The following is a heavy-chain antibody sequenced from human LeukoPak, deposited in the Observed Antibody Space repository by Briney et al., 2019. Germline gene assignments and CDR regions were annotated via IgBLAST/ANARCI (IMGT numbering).Heavy chain of an antibody. Sequence: GRSLRLSCAASGFTFDDYAMHWVRQAPGKGLEWVSGISWNSGSIGCADSVKGRFTISRDNAKNSLYLQMNSLRAEDTALYYCAKDRAVGVSYYYYGMDVWGQGTTVTVSS. CDR2: ISWNSGSI. CDR3: AKDRAVGVSYYYYGMDV. J-gene: IGHJ6*02. V-gene: IGHV3-9*01. CDR1: GFTFDDYA. D-gene: IGHD3-3*01.